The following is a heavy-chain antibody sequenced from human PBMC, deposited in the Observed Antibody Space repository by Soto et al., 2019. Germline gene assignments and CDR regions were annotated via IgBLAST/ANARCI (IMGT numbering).Heavy chain of an antibody. CDR1: GFSLSNARMG. Sequence: GSGPTLVNPTETLTLTCIVSGFSLSNARMGVSWIRQPPGKALEWLAHIISNDEKSYSPSLKSRLTISKDISKSQVVLTMTNMDPVDTATYYCARIASYDFWSGSKSIWFDPWGQGTLVTVSS. CDR2: IISNDEK. V-gene: IGHV2-26*01. CDR3: ARIASYDFWSGSKSIWFDP. D-gene: IGHD3-3*01. J-gene: IGHJ5*02.